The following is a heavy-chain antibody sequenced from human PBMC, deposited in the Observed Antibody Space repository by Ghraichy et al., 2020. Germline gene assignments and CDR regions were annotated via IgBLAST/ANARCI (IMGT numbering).Heavy chain of an antibody. Sequence: SVKVSCKASGFTFTNSAVQWVRQARGQRLEWIGWIVVGSGNTNYAQKFQERVTITRDMSTGTAYMELSSLSSEDTAVYYCAAEWRGSCFGKGFDPWGQGTLVTVSS. V-gene: IGHV1-58*01. CDR3: AAEWRGSCFGKGFDP. CDR1: GFTFTNSA. D-gene: IGHD2-15*01. CDR2: IVVGSGNT. J-gene: IGHJ5*02.